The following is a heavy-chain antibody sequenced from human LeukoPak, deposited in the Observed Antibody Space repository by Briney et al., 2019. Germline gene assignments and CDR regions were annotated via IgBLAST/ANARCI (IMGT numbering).Heavy chain of an antibody. D-gene: IGHD3-3*01. CDR2: IWYDGSNK. CDR1: GFTFSSYG. V-gene: IGHV3-33*01. J-gene: IGHJ4*02. Sequence: PGRSLRLSCAASGFTFSSYGMHWVRQAPGKGLEWVAVIWYDGSNKYYADSVKGRFTISRDNSKNTLYLQMNSLRAEDTAVYYCARGPRFFEWFDYWGQGTLVTVSS. CDR3: ARGPRFFEWFDY.